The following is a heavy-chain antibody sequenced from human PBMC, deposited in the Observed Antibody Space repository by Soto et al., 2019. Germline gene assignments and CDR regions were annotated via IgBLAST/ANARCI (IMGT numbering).Heavy chain of an antibody. CDR1: GDSISSNNYY. D-gene: IGHD3-22*01. CDR3: ANYGYYYDSSGYYRL. CDR2: INDSGSI. V-gene: IGHV4-39*01. J-gene: IGHJ4*02. Sequence: SETLSLTCTVSGDSISSNNYYWGWIRQPPGKGLEWIGSINDSGSIYYNPSLKSRATMSVDTSKNQFSLKLRSVTATDTAVYYCANYGYYYDSSGYYRLRGQGTLVTVSS.